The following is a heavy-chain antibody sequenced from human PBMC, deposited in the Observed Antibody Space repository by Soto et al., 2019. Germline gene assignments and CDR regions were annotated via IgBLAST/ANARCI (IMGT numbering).Heavy chain of an antibody. CDR3: ARIASAGRGWDV. V-gene: IGHV3-7*01. CDR2: IKQDGSEK. J-gene: IGHJ6*02. CDR1: GFTFSSYW. Sequence: EVHLVESGGGLVQPGGSLRLTCAASGFTFSSYWMSWVRQAPVKGLEWVGNIKQDGSEKNYVDFMEGRFTISRDNAENSLYLQMNSLRAEDTAVYYCARIASAGRGWDVWGQGTTVVVSS. D-gene: IGHD6-13*01.